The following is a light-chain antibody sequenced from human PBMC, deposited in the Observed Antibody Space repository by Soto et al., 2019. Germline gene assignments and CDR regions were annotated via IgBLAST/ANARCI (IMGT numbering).Light chain of an antibody. Sequence: QSVLTQPPSVSGSPGQSVTISCTGTISDVGFYARVSWYQQPPGTAPKLLIYDVTSRPSGVPHRFSGSQSGKTASLTISGRQAEDEADYYCSSDKSSSTYGVGSWTKVTVL. V-gene: IGLV2-18*02. CDR1: ISDVGFYAR. CDR3: SSDKSSSTYG. CDR2: DVT. J-gene: IGLJ1*01.